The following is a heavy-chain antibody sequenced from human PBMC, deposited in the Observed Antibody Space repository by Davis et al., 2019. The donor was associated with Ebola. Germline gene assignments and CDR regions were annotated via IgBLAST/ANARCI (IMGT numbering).Heavy chain of an antibody. CDR2: ISAYNGDT. D-gene: IGHD5-18*01. J-gene: IGHJ6*03. CDR1: GYTFTSYG. CDR3: ARDRGGYTYGLPYYYMDV. Sequence: ASVKVSCKASGYTFTSYGISWVRQAPGQGLEWMGWISAYNGDTNYAQEFQGRVTMTRDTPVTTAYMQLGRLRSDDTAVYYCARDRGGYTYGLPYYYMDVWGSGTTVTVSS. V-gene: IGHV1-18*01.